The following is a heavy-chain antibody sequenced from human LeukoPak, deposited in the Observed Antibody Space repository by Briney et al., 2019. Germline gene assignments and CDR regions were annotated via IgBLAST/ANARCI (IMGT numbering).Heavy chain of an antibody. CDR1: GFTFSSYW. CDR2: ISSSSSYI. D-gene: IGHD6-6*01. V-gene: IGHV3-21*01. J-gene: IGHJ4*02. Sequence: GGSLRLSCAASGFTFSSYWMSWVRQAPGKGLEWVSSISSSSSYIYYADSVKGRFTISRDNAKNSLYLQMNSLRAEDTAVYYCARDLGWQLEFDYWGQGTLVTVSS. CDR3: ARDLGWQLEFDY.